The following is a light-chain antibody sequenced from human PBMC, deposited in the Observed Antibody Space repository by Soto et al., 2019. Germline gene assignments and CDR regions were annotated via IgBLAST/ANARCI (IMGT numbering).Light chain of an antibody. CDR2: GAS. CDR1: QSVSSSY. Sequence: EIVLTQSPGTLSLSPGERATLSCWASQSVSSSYLAWYQQKPGQAPRLLIYGASSRATGIPDRFSGSGSGTDFTLTISRLEPDDFAVYYCQHYGSSPRTFGQGTKVEI. V-gene: IGKV3-20*01. J-gene: IGKJ1*01. CDR3: QHYGSSPRT.